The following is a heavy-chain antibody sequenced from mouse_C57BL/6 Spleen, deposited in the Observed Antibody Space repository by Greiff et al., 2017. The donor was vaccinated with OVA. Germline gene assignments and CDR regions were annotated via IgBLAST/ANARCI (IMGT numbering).Heavy chain of an antibody. CDR2: IYPGSGNT. CDR3: ARHPYDYEPHFDY. CDR1: GYSFTSYY. J-gene: IGHJ2*01. Sequence: QVQLQQSGPELVKPGASVKISCKASGYSFTSYYIHWVKQRPGQGLEWIGWIYPGSGNTKYNEKFKGKATLTADTSSSTAYMQLSSLTSEDSAVYYCARHPYDYEPHFDYWGQGTTLTVSS. V-gene: IGHV1-66*01. D-gene: IGHD2-4*01.